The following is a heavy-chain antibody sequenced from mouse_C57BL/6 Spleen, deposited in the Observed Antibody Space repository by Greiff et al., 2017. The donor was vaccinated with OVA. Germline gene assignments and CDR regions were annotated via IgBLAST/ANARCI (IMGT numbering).Heavy chain of an antibody. CDR1: GYTFTSYW. V-gene: IGHV1-7*01. CDR3: ARSEGNYNYAMDY. CDR2: INPSSGYT. Sequence: VQLQESGAELVKPGASVKLSCKASGYTFTSYWMHWVKQRPGQGLEWIGYINPSSGYTKYNQKFKDKATLTADKSSSTAYMQLSSLTYEDSAVYYCARSEGNYNYAMDYWGQGTSVTVSS. J-gene: IGHJ4*01. D-gene: IGHD2-1*01.